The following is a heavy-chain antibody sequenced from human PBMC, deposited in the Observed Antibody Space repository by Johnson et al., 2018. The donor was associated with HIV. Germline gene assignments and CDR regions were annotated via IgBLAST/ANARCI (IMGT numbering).Heavy chain of an antibody. J-gene: IGHJ3*02. CDR2: ISTTGTTI. D-gene: IGHD3-22*01. V-gene: IGHV3-11*04. Sequence: LEWISYISTTGTTIYYAESVKGRFTISRDNAKNSLYLQINSLRAEDTALYYCVFGEDYYDSSGSDDAFDIWGQGTMVTVSS. CDR3: VFGEDYYDSSGSDDAFDI.